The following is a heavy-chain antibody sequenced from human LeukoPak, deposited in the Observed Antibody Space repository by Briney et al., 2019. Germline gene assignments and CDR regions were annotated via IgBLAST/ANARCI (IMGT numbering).Heavy chain of an antibody. J-gene: IGHJ3*02. CDR1: GGSLSGYY. D-gene: IGHD3-10*01. V-gene: IGHV4-34*01. CDR2: INHSGST. Sequence: SETLSLTRAVYGGSLSGYYWSWIRQPPGKGLEWIGEINHSGSTNYNPSLKSRVTISVDTSKNQFSLKLSSVTAADTAVYYCARSYRITMVRGNKAFDIWGQGTMVTVSS. CDR3: ARSYRITMVRGNKAFDI.